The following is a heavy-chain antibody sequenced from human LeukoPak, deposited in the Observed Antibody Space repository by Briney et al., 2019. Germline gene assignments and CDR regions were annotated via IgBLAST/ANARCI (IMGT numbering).Heavy chain of an antibody. Sequence: SVKVSCKASGGTFSSYAISWVRQAPGQGHEWMGRIIPILGIANYAQKFQGRVTITADKSTSTAYMELRSLRSDDTAVYYCARLDIVVVPAAMESWFDPWGQGTLVTVSS. CDR2: IIPILGIA. CDR3: ARLDIVVVPAAMESWFDP. V-gene: IGHV1-69*04. J-gene: IGHJ5*02. D-gene: IGHD2-2*03. CDR1: GGTFSSYA.